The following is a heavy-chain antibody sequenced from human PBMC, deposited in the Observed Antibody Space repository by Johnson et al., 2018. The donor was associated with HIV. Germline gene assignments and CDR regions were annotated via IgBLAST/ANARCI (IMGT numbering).Heavy chain of an antibody. J-gene: IGHJ3*02. Sequence: QVQLVESGGGVVQPGRSLRLSRAASGFTFSDYYMSWIRQAPGKGLAWVSYISSSGSTIYYADSVKGRFTISRDNAKNTLHLQMNSLRAEDAAVYYCARDSGPSDFWSGYRLVVAFNIWGQGTMVTVSS. V-gene: IGHV3-11*04. D-gene: IGHD3-3*01. CDR1: GFTFSDYY. CDR2: ISSSGSTI. CDR3: ARDSGPSDFWSGYRLVVAFNI.